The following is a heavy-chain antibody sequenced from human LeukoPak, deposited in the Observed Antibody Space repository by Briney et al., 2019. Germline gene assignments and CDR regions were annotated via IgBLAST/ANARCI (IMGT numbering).Heavy chain of an antibody. Sequence: PLETLSLTCTVSGGSISSTSYYWGWIRQPPGKGLEWIGSIYYSGSTYYNPSLKSRVTISVDTSKNQLSLKLSSVTAADTAVYYCARGISITMIGPDYWGQGTLVTVSS. CDR2: IYYSGST. CDR1: GGSISSTSYY. D-gene: IGHD3-22*01. V-gene: IGHV4-39*01. J-gene: IGHJ4*02. CDR3: ARGISITMIGPDY.